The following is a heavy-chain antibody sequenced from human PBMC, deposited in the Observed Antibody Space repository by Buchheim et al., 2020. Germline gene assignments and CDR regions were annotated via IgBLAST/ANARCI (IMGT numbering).Heavy chain of an antibody. Sequence: QVQLVESGGGVVQPGRSLRLSCAASGFTFSSYGMHWVRQAPGKGLEWVAFIRYDGSNKYYADSVKGRSTTSRDNSKNTLYLQMNSLRAEDTAVYYCAKSPPGAAVALIGSGMDVWGQGTT. J-gene: IGHJ6*02. CDR2: IRYDGSNK. V-gene: IGHV3-30*02. D-gene: IGHD6-19*01. CDR3: AKSPPGAAVALIGSGMDV. CDR1: GFTFSSYG.